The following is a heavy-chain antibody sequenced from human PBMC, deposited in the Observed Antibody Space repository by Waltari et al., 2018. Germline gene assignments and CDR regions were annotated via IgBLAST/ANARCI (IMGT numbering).Heavy chain of an antibody. Sequence: QVQLQESGPGLVKPSETLSLTCAVSGYSISSGYYWGWIRQPPGKGLEWIGTIYHSGRTFYNPSLKSRVTLSVDTSKNQFSLKLSSVTAADTAMYYCTREEGGATDYWGQGTLVTVSS. V-gene: IGHV4-38-2*02. CDR1: GYSISSGYY. CDR3: TREEGGATDY. D-gene: IGHD1-26*01. CDR2: IYHSGRT. J-gene: IGHJ4*02.